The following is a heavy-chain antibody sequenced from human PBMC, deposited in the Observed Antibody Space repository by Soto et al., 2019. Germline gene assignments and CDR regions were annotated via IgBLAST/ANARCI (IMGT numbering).Heavy chain of an antibody. V-gene: IGHV3-23*01. CDR3: AKFYGGNSAHTYTIDP. CDR2: ISGSGGST. J-gene: IGHJ5*02. CDR1: GFTFSSYA. D-gene: IGHD2-21*02. Sequence: EVQLLESGGGLVQPGGSLRLSCAASGFTFSSYAMSWVRQAPGKGLEWVSTISGSGGSTHYADSVKGRFTISRDNSKKTRYLQMTSLRAEDTAVYYCAKFYGGNSAHTYTIDPWGQGTLVPVS.